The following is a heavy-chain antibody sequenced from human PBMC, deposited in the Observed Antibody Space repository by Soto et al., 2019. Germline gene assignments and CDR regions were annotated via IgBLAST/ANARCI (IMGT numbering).Heavy chain of an antibody. CDR3: AKDQGSSWYEIDY. J-gene: IGHJ4*02. Sequence: GGSLRLSCAASGFTFSNYAVTWVRQVPGKGLEWVSTISGSGGSTYYADSVKGRFTISRDNSKNTLYLQMNSLRAEDTAVYYCAKDQGSSWYEIDYWGQGTLVTVSS. CDR1: GFTFSNYA. CDR2: ISGSGGST. V-gene: IGHV3-23*01. D-gene: IGHD6-13*01.